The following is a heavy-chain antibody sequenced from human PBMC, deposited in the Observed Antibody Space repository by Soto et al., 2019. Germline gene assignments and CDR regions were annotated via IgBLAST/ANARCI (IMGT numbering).Heavy chain of an antibody. D-gene: IGHD6-6*01. V-gene: IGHV4-34*01. J-gene: IGHJ4*02. CDR3: ARGNDSSSPPGFDY. CDR1: GGSFSGYY. Sequence: KTSETLSLTCAVYGGSFSGYYWSWIRQPPGKGLEWIGEINHSGSTNYNPSLKSRVTISVDTSKNQFSLKLSSVTAADTAVYYCARGNDSSSPPGFDYSGQGNLVTVSS. CDR2: INHSGST.